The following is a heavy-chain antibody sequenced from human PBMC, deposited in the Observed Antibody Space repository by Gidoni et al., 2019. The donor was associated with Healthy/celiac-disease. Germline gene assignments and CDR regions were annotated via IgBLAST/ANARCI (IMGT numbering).Heavy chain of an antibody. J-gene: IGHJ1*01. V-gene: IGHV3-30*18. CDR2: ISYDGSNK. Sequence: QVQRVEAGGGVVQPGRSLRLSCAASGFTFSSYAMHWVRQDPGKGLEWVAVISYDGSNKYYADSVKGRFTISRDNSKNTLYLQMNSRRAEDTAVYYCAKSAYYYDSSGYYGYFQHWGQGTLVTVSS. CDR3: AKSAYYYDSSGYYGYFQH. CDR1: GFTFSSYA. D-gene: IGHD3-22*01.